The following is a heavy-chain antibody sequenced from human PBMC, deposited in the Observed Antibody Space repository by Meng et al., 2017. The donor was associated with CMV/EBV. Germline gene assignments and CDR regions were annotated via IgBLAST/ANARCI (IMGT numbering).Heavy chain of an antibody. D-gene: IGHD3-22*01. Sequence: SETLSLTCTVSGGSISSYYWSWIRQPPGKGLEWIGYIYYSGSTNYNPSLKSRVTISVDTSKNQFSLKLSSVTAADTAVYYCARGNGYYYDSSGYPLYYYYYGMDVWGQGTTVTVFS. CDR1: GGSISSYY. J-gene: IGHJ6*02. CDR3: ARGNGYYYDSSGYPLYYYYYGMDV. V-gene: IGHV4-59*01. CDR2: IYYSGST.